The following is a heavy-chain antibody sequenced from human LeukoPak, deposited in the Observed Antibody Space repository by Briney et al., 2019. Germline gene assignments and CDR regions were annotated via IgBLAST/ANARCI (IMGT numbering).Heavy chain of an antibody. D-gene: IGHD2-2*01. CDR3: ATTAGYCSSTSCYDY. CDR1: GYSFTSYW. V-gene: IGHV5-10-1*01. J-gene: IGHJ4*02. Sequence: GESLRISCKGSGYSFTSYWISWVRQMPGKGLEWMWRIDPSDSYTNYSPSFQGHVTISADKSISTAYLQWSSLMASDTAMYYCATTAGYCSSTSCYDYWGQGTLVTVSS. CDR2: IDPSDSYT.